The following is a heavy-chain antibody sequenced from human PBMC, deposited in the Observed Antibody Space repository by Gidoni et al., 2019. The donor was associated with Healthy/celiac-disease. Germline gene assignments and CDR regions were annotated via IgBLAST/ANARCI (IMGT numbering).Heavy chain of an antibody. CDR3: ARESMWGMDV. CDR2: IWYDGSNK. CDR1: GFTFSSYG. D-gene: IGHD2-21*01. Sequence: QVQLVESGGGVGQSGRYLRLSGAAAGFTFSSYGMPWVRQAPGKGLELVAVIWYDGSNKYYADSVKGRFTISRDNSKNTLYLQMNSLRAEDTAAYYCARESMWGMDVWGQGTTVTVSS. V-gene: IGHV3-33*01. J-gene: IGHJ6*02.